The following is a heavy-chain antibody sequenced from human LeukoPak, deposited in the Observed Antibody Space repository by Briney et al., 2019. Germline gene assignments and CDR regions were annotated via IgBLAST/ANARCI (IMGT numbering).Heavy chain of an antibody. V-gene: IGHV3-7*01. J-gene: IGHJ6*03. CDR2: IKQDGSGK. CDR3: ARDRGGPVYYYYYMDV. Sequence: GGSLRLSCVGSGFTFSSYWMSWVRQAPGKGLEWVANIKQDGSGKYYVDSVKGRFTISRDDAKNSLYLQMNSLRAEDTAVYYCARDRGGPVYYYYYMDVWGKGTTVTVSS. D-gene: IGHD3-10*01. CDR1: GFTFSSYW.